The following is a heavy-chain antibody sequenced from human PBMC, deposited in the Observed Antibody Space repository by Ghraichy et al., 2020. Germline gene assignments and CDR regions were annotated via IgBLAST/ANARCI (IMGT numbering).Heavy chain of an antibody. J-gene: IGHJ4*02. V-gene: IGHV3-7*01. CDR1: GFTISSYW. Sequence: GGSLRLSCAASGFTISSYWMAWVRQAPGKGLEWVANIKQDGSEKNYVASVTVRFTISRDNAKNSLYLQMNSLRAEDPAVYYCARDLYSESYSDDYLGQGTLVTVSS. D-gene: IGHD1-26*01. CDR2: IKQDGSEK. CDR3: ARDLYSESYSDDY.